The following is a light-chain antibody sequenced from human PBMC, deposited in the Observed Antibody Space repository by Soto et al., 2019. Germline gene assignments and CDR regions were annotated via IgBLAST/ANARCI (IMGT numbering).Light chain of an antibody. CDR3: QSYDSALSALYV. Sequence: QSVLTQPPSVSGAPGQRVTISCTGNNSNLGAGYDVHWYQQLPGAAPKLVIFGNRNRPSGVPERFSGSKSGTSASLAITGLQAEDEADYYCQSYDSALSALYVFGTGTKLTVL. CDR1: NSNLGAGYD. J-gene: IGLJ1*01. CDR2: GNR. V-gene: IGLV1-40*01.